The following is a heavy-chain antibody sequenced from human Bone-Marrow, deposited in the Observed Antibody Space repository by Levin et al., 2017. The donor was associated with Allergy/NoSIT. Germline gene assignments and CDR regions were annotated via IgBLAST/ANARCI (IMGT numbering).Heavy chain of an antibody. Sequence: SQTLSLTCTVSGGSMTNYYWSWIRQPPGKGLEWVGYIFFNVIPNYNSPLEGRVTMSADTSKNQSYLKLRSVTAAGTAGCYCVRHMPEGIAGSPYKMFDHWGQGTLVTVSS. CDR2: IFFNVIP. CDR3: VRHMPEGIAGSPYKMFDH. J-gene: IGHJ4*02. D-gene: IGHD6-13*01. V-gene: IGHV4-59*08. CDR1: GGSMTNYY.